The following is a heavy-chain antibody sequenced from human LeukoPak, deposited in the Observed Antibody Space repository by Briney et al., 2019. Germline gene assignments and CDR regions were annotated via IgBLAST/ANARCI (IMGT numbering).Heavy chain of an antibody. V-gene: IGHV4-61*02. CDR2: IYTSGST. CDR3: ASQQGLVEGIAFDI. J-gene: IGHJ3*02. D-gene: IGHD6-19*01. Sequence: SETLSLTCTVSGGSISSGSYYWSWIRQPAGKGLEWIGRIYTSGSTNYNPSLKSRVTISVDTSKNQFSLKLSSVTAADTAVYYCASQQGLVEGIAFDIWGQGTMVTVSS. CDR1: GGSISSGSYY.